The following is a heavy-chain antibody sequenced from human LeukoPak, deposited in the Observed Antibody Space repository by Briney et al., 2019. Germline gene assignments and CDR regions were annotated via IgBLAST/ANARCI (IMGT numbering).Heavy chain of an antibody. CDR3: AKDNGQQWLVLPAYYFDY. Sequence: GGSLRLSCAASGFTFSSYAMGWVRQAPGKGLEWVSAISGSGGSTYYADSVKGRFTISRDNSKNTLYLQMNSLRAEDTAVYYCAKDNGQQWLVLPAYYFDYWGQGTLVTVSS. J-gene: IGHJ4*02. D-gene: IGHD6-19*01. CDR2: ISGSGGST. CDR1: GFTFSSYA. V-gene: IGHV3-23*01.